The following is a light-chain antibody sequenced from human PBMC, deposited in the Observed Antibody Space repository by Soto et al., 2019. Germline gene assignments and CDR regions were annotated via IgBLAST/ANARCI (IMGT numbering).Light chain of an antibody. V-gene: IGLV2-14*03. CDR2: NVY. Sequence: QSVLTQPASVSGSPGQSITISCTGTSSDVGAYNFVSWHQQHPGKAPKLMIYNVYDRPSGISYRFSGPKSGNTASLTISGLQGEGEADYYCSAYTVSRTYVFGTGTKVTVL. CDR1: SSDVGAYNF. J-gene: IGLJ1*01. CDR3: SAYTVSRTYV.